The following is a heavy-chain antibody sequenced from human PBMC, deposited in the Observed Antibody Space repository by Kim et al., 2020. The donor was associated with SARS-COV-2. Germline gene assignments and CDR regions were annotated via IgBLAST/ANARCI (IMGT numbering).Heavy chain of an antibody. J-gene: IGHJ4*02. V-gene: IGHV1-2*02. D-gene: IGHD1-26*01. Sequence: NYPQKFQGRVTLTRDTSTSTVYMELGTLTSDDTALYYCARQGRTTGSYSYWGQGTLVTVSS. CDR3: ARQGRTTGSYSY.